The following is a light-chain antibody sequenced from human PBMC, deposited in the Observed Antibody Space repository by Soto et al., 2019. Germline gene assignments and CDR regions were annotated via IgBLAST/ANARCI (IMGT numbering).Light chain of an antibody. CDR2: GSF. V-gene: IGKV3-15*01. J-gene: IGKJ4*01. Sequence: EIVMTQSPVTLSASPGESATLSWRASQSVDNNVAWYQQKPGQAPRLLIVGSFARATGIPARFGGSGSGSEFTLTITSLQSEDSAVYYCQEYNYWHPITFGGGTKVDIK. CDR1: QSVDNN. CDR3: QEYNYWHPIT.